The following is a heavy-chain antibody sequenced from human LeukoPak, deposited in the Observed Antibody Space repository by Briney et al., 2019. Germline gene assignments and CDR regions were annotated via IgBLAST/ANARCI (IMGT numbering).Heavy chain of an antibody. Sequence: GSLRLSCAASGFSFSDSYMSWIRQAPGQGLEWLSYIKSSDTSTFYADSVKGRFTVSRDNAKNSLYLQMNSLRAEDTAVYYCARRGNMSSHAFDIWGQGTVVTVSS. D-gene: IGHD2/OR15-2a*01. CDR2: IKSSDTST. CDR3: ARRGNMSSHAFDI. V-gene: IGHV3-11*01. J-gene: IGHJ3*02. CDR1: GFSFSDSY.